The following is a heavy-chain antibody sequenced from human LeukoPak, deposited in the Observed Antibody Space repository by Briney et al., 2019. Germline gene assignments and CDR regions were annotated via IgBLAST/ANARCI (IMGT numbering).Heavy chain of an antibody. D-gene: IGHD3-10*01. Sequence: GGSLILSCAASGFTFSSYVMGWVRQAPGKGLEWVSGISGSGGSTYFADSVKGRFTISRDNSKNTLYLQMNTLRVEDTAVYYCAKGGMVRGEYDYWGQGALVTVSS. J-gene: IGHJ4*02. CDR3: AKGGMVRGEYDY. CDR1: GFTFSSYV. CDR2: ISGSGGST. V-gene: IGHV3-23*01.